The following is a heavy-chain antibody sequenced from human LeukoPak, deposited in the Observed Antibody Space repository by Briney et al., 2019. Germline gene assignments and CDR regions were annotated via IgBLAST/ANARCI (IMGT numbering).Heavy chain of an antibody. CDR3: AKRGPGYDKSTYPPHYFDY. Sequence: GGSLRLSCVASGFSFNTYAMSWVRQAPGKGLEWVSGISVSGGRTDYADSVKGRFTISRDNSKNTLYLQMNSLRAEDTAVYYCAKRGPGYDKSTYPPHYFDYWGQGTLVTVSS. CDR2: ISVSGGRT. J-gene: IGHJ4*02. CDR1: GFSFNTYA. V-gene: IGHV3-23*01. D-gene: IGHD3-22*01.